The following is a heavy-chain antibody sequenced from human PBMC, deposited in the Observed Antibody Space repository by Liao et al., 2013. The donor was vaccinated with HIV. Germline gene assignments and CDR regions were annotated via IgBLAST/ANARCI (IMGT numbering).Heavy chain of an antibody. CDR2: IDYSGST. J-gene: IGHJ4*02. D-gene: IGHD3-10*01. V-gene: IGHV4-30-4*01. CDR1: GASISSDDYL. Sequence: QVQLQESVPGLVKPSQTLSLTCSVSGASISSDDYLWSWIRQPPGKGLEWIGAIDYSGSTHYTPSLSSRVAISVDTSKNRFSLRLSPVSAADTAVYYCARDIGEALLGYWGPGTLVTVSS. CDR3: ARDIGEALLGY.